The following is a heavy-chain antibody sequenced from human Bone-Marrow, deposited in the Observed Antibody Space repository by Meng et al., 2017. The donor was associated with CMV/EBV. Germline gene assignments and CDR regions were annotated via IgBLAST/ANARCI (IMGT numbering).Heavy chain of an antibody. Sequence: ASVKVSCKASGYTFTSYDINWVRQATGQGLEWMGWMNPNSGNTGYAQKFQGRVTMTRNTSISTAYMELSSLRSEDTAVYYCARDHGVLLWFGVAGNWFDPWGQGTLVTVSS. CDR2: MNPNSGNT. V-gene: IGHV1-8*01. CDR3: ARDHGVLLWFGVAGNWFDP. CDR1: GYTFTSYD. D-gene: IGHD3-10*01. J-gene: IGHJ5*02.